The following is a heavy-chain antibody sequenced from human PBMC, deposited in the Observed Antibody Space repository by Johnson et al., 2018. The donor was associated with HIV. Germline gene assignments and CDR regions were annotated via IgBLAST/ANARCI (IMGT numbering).Heavy chain of an antibody. CDR2: ISSSGSTI. CDR1: GFTFSTYG. Sequence: VQLVESGGGVVQPGGSLTLSCAASGFTFSTYGMHWVRQAPGKGLAWVSYISSSGSTIYYADSVKGRFTISRDNAKNSLYLQMNSLRAEDTAVYYCARALKRIAAADDAFDIWGQATMVTVS. CDR3: ARALKRIAAADDAFDI. V-gene: IGHV3-48*04. D-gene: IGHD6-13*01. J-gene: IGHJ3*02.